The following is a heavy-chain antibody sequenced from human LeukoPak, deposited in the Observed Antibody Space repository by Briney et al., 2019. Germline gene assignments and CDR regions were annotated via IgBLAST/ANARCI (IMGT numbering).Heavy chain of an antibody. CDR2: IYHSGYT. CDR3: ARYRGFGEPINF. J-gene: IGHJ4*02. V-gene: IGHV4-38-2*01. D-gene: IGHD3-10*01. CDR1: GYSISSGYY. Sequence: KPSETLSLTCAVSGYSISSGYYWGWIRQPPGKGLEWIGSIYHSGYTYYNPSLKSRVTISVDTSKNQFSLKLSSVTAADAAVYYCARYRGFGEPINFWGQGTLVTVSS.